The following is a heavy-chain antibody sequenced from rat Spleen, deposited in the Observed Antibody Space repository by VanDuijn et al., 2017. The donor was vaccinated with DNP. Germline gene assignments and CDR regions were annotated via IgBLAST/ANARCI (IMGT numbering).Heavy chain of an antibody. CDR1: GYTFTTYY. CDR3: ARPNYYNYNWYFDF. D-gene: IGHD1-2*01. Sequence: QVQLQQSGAELAKPDSSVKISCRASGYTFTTYYITWIKQTKGQGREYLGYINTGSGATNYNEKFKGKATLTADKSSSTAFMHLSSLTPDDSAVYYCARPNYYNYNWYFDFWGPGTMVTVSS. V-gene: IGHV1-43*01. J-gene: IGHJ1*01. CDR2: INTGSGAT.